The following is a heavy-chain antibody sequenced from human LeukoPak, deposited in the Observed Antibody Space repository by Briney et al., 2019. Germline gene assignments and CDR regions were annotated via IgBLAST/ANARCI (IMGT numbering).Heavy chain of an antibody. V-gene: IGHV3-23*01. CDR1: GFTFSSYA. Sequence: GGSLRLSCAASGFTFSSYAMSWVPQAPGKGLEWGSAISGSGGSTYYADSVKVRFTISRDNSKNTLYLQMNSLRAEDTAVYYCAKGQEPYYYDSSFDYWGQGTLVTVSS. CDR3: AKGQEPYYYDSSFDY. CDR2: ISGSGGST. J-gene: IGHJ4*02. D-gene: IGHD3-22*01.